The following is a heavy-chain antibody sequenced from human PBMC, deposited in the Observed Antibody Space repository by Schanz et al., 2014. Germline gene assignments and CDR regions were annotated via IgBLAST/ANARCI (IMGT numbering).Heavy chain of an antibody. CDR1: GFNFNNYD. Sequence: QVQLVQSGAEVKKPGASVKVSCTASGFNFNNYDINWVRQAPGQGLEWVGWISVYTGNTKYGQKVQGRVTMTADTSTSTVYMELRSPRSDDTAVYYCARSAGRDFWSGYYTRFDYWGQGTLVTVSS. CDR3: ARSAGRDFWSGYYTRFDY. CDR2: ISVYTGNT. V-gene: IGHV1-18*04. D-gene: IGHD3-3*01. J-gene: IGHJ4*02.